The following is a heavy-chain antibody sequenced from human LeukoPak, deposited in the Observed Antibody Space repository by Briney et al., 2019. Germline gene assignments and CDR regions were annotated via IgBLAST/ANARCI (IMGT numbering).Heavy chain of an antibody. CDR1: GGSFSGYY. J-gene: IGHJ5*02. Sequence: PSETLSLTCAVSGGSFSGYYWSWIRQPPGKGLEWIGETNQSGGTNYNPSLKSRVTISVDTSKNQFSLKLSSVTAADTAVYYCARGIDFWSGYNWFDPWGQGTLVTVSS. V-gene: IGHV4-34*01. D-gene: IGHD3-3*01. CDR2: TNQSGGT. CDR3: ARGIDFWSGYNWFDP.